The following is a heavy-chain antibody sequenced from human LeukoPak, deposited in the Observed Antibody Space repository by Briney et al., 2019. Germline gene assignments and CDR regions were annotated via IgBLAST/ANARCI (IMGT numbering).Heavy chain of an antibody. J-gene: IGHJ4*02. Sequence: KTSETLSLTCAVYGGSFSGYYWSWIRQPPGKGLEWIGEINHSGSTNYNPSLKSRVTISVDTSKSQFSLKLSSVTAADTAVYYCARGVAVAGYEVFDYWGQGTLVTVSS. D-gene: IGHD6-19*01. CDR2: INHSGST. V-gene: IGHV4-34*01. CDR3: ARGVAVAGYEVFDY. CDR1: GGSFSGYY.